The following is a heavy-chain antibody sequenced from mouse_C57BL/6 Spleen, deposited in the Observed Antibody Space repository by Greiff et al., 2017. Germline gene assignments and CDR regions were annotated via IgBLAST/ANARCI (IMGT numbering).Heavy chain of an antibody. CDR1: GYTFTSYT. CDR2: INPSSGST. Sequence: VMLVESGAELARPGASVKMSCKASGYTFTSYTMHWVKQRPGQGLEWIGYINPSSGSTKYNQKFKDKAPLTADKSSSTAYMQLSSLTSEDSAVYYCARQLGAMDYWGQGTSVTVSS. V-gene: IGHV1-4*01. J-gene: IGHJ4*01. D-gene: IGHD4-1*01. CDR3: ARQLGAMDY.